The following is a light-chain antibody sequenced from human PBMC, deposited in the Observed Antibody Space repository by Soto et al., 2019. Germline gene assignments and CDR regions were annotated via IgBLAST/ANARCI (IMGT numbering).Light chain of an antibody. CDR2: DVS. J-gene: IGLJ2*01. CDR3: SSYTSSSTVV. V-gene: IGLV2-14*01. CDR1: SSDVGGSDS. Sequence: QSALTQPASVSGSPGQSITISCSGTSSDVGGSDSVSWYQQHPGKAPKLMIYDVSNRPSGVSNRFSGFKSGNTASLTISGLQAEDEADYYCSSYTSSSTVVFGGGTKLTVL.